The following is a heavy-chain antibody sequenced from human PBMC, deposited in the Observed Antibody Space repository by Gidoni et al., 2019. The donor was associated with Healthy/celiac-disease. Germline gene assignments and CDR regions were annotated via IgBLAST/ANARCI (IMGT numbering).Heavy chain of an antibody. V-gene: IGHV3-23*01. CDR2: ISGSGGST. CDR1: GFTFSSYA. Sequence: EVQLLESGGGLVQPGGSLSLSCAASGFTFSSYAMSWVRQAPGKGLEWVSAISGSGGSTYYADSVKGRFTISRDNSKNTLYLQMNSLRAEDTAVYYCAKDKAVVVAATRYNWFDPWGQGTLVTVSS. D-gene: IGHD2-15*01. CDR3: AKDKAVVVAATRYNWFDP. J-gene: IGHJ5*02.